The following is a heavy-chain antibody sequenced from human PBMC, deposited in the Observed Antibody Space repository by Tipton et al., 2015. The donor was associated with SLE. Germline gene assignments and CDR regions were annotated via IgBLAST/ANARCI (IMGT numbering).Heavy chain of an antibody. D-gene: IGHD5-18*01. CDR3: ARRLGTAWLGCFDY. CDR2: IWYDGSNK. CDR1: GFTFSSYG. V-gene: IGHV3-33*01. Sequence: PLRLSCAASGFTFSSYGMHWVRQAPGQGLEWVAVIWYDGSNKYYADSVKGRFTISRDNSKNTLYLQMNSLRAEGTAVYYCARRLGTAWLGCFDYWGQGTLVTVST. J-gene: IGHJ4*02.